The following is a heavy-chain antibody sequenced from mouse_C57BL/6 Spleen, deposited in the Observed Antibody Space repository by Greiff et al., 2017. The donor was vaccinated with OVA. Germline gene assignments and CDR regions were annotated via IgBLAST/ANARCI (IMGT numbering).Heavy chain of an antibody. V-gene: IGHV1-59*01. D-gene: IGHD2-12*01. CDR3: ARPYYTNYDAMDY. Sequence: QVQLQQPGAELVRPGTSVKLSCKASGYTFTSYWMHWVKQRPGQGLEWIGVIDPSDSYTNFNQKFKGKATLTVVTSSSTAYRQLSSLTSEDSAVYYCARPYYTNYDAMDYWGQGTSVTVSS. CDR1: GYTFTSYW. J-gene: IGHJ4*01. CDR2: IDPSDSYT.